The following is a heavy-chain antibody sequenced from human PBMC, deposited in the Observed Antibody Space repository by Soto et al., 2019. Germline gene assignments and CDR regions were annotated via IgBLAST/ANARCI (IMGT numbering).Heavy chain of an antibody. D-gene: IGHD3-10*01. Sequence: ASVKVSCKVSGYTLTELSMHWVRQAPGKGLEWMGGFDPEDGETIYAQKFQGRVTMTEDTSTDTAYMELSSLRSEDTAVYYCARWDYGSGSYYPTTNYFDYWGQGTLVTAPQ. J-gene: IGHJ4*02. CDR2: FDPEDGET. V-gene: IGHV1-24*01. CDR3: ARWDYGSGSYYPTTNYFDY. CDR1: GYTLTELS.